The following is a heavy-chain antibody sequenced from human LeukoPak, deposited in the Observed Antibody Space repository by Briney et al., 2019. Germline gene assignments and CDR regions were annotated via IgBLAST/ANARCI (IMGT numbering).Heavy chain of an antibody. CDR3: ARVPRSYYYYYYMDV. CDR1: GGSISSGTYY. CDR2: IYHSGST. V-gene: IGHV4-39*07. J-gene: IGHJ6*03. Sequence: PSETLSLTCTVSGGSISSGTYYWGWIRQPPGMGLEWIGSIYHSGSTYYNPSLKSRVTISVDTSTNQFSLKLSSVTAADTAVYYCARVPRSYYYYYYMDVWGKGTTVTVSS.